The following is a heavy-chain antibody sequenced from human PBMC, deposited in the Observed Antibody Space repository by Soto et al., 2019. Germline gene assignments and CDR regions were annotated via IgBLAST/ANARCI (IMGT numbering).Heavy chain of an antibody. CDR3: ARTRRGYDILTGYYTNFDY. J-gene: IGHJ4*02. CDR1: GWCFNGYY. D-gene: IGHD3-9*01. CDR2: INHSGST. V-gene: IGHV4-34*01. Sequence: SETLSLTCAVYGWCFNGYYGSWIRQPPGKGLEWIGEINHSGSTNYNPSLKSRVTVSVDTSKNQFSLKLSSLAAADTAVYYCARTRRGYDILTGYYTNFDYWGQGTLVIVS.